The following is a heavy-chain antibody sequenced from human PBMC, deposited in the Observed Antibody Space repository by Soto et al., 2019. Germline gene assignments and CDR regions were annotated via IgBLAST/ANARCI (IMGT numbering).Heavy chain of an antibody. CDR1: GYIFTTYS. V-gene: IGHV1-18*01. J-gene: IGHJ5*02. CDR3: ASEAFGVHASWFAP. CDR2: ISAYNGNT. Sequence: QVQLVQSGPEVKKPGASVKVSCKASGYIFTTYSIAWVRQAPGQGLEWMGWISAYNGNTNYAQKFQGRVTMTTDTSTNPAYMELRSLRSDDTAVYFCASEAFGVHASWFAPWGQGTLVTVSS. D-gene: IGHD2-2*01.